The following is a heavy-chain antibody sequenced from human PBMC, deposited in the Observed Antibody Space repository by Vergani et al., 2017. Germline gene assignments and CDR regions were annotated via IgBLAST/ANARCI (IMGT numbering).Heavy chain of an antibody. D-gene: IGHD2-8*01. CDR2: IYYSGST. CDR1: GGSFSGYY. J-gene: IGHJ5*02. Sequence: QVQLQQWGAGLLKPSETLSLTCAVYGGSFSGYYWSWIRQPPGKGLEWIGSIYYSGSTYYNPSLKSRVTISVDTSKNQFSLKLSSVTAADTAVYYCAREGDIVLMVYAIRRDWFDPWGQGTLVTVSS. V-gene: IGHV4-34*01. CDR3: AREGDIVLMVYAIRRDWFDP.